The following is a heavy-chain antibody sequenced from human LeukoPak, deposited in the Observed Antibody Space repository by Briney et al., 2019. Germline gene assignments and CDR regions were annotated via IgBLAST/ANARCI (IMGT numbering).Heavy chain of an antibody. CDR3: ARDTTDGSGRYQYYYYYYMDV. Sequence: ASVKVSCKASGYTFTSYYVHWVRQAPGQGLEWMGIINPSGGSTSYAQKFQGRVTMTRDTSTSTAYMELRSLRSDDTAVYYCARDTTDGSGRYQYYYYYYMDVWGKGTTVTVSS. D-gene: IGHD3-10*01. J-gene: IGHJ6*03. V-gene: IGHV1-46*01. CDR1: GYTFTSYY. CDR2: INPSGGST.